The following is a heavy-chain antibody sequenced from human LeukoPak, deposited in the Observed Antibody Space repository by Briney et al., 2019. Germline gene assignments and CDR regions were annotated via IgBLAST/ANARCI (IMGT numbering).Heavy chain of an antibody. CDR1: GFPFSGYG. D-gene: IGHD1-1*01. Sequence: GRSLRLSCTASGFPFSGYGMHWVRQAPGKGPEWVAAISSDGSKKDYADSVKGRFSISRDKSKNTLYLQMNSLRPEDAAVYYCATEYDNLDDYFDYWGQGTLVIVSS. CDR3: ATEYDNLDDYFDY. V-gene: IGHV3-30*03. CDR2: ISSDGSKK. J-gene: IGHJ4*02.